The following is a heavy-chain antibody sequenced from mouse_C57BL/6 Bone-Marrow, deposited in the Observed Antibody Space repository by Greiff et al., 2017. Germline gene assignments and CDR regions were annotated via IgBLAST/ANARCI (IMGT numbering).Heavy chain of an antibody. V-gene: IGHV1-52*01. CDR3: AINDYDRKHWYAMDY. J-gene: IGHJ4*01. D-gene: IGHD2-4*01. Sequence: QVQLQQPGAELVRPGSSVKLSCKASGYTFTSYWMHWVKQRPIQGLEWIGNIDPSDSETHYNQKFKDKATLTVDKSSSTAYMQLSSLTSEDSAVYYCAINDYDRKHWYAMDYWGQGTSVTVSS. CDR1: GYTFTSYW. CDR2: IDPSDSET.